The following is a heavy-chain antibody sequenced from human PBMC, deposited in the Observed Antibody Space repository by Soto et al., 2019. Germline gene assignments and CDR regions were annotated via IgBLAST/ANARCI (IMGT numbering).Heavy chain of an antibody. J-gene: IGHJ4*02. CDR2: IYPGDSDT. V-gene: IGHV5-51*01. Sequence: GASLKISCKVSGYNFTNYGIGWVRQMTGKGLEWMGIIYPGDSDTRYSPSFQGQVTISADKSISTAYLQWSSLKASDTAMYYCAVPPYYDTLTGFARNDYWGQGTLVAVSS. D-gene: IGHD3-9*01. CDR3: AVPPYYDTLTGFARNDY. CDR1: GYNFTNYG.